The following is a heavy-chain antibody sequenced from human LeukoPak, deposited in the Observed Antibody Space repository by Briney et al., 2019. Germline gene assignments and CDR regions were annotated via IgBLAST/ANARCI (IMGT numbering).Heavy chain of an antibody. J-gene: IGHJ3*01. Sequence: ASVKVSCKVSGYTLAELSIHWVRQAPGKGLEWMGVSNLDHGETVYAPNFQGRVTMTEETSTGTAYMEVSSLRSDDTAVYYCATEGKKQLLQGDAFDVWGQGTMISVSS. CDR2: SNLDHGET. CDR1: GYTLAELS. D-gene: IGHD2-2*01. CDR3: ATEGKKQLLQGDAFDV. V-gene: IGHV1-24*01.